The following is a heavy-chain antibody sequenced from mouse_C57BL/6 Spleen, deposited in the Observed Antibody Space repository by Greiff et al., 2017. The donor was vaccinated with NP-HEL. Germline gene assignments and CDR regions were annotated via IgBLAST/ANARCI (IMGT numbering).Heavy chain of an antibody. D-gene: IGHD2-4*01. CDR3: ARGDYDEAMDY. Sequence: QVQLQQSGAELVKPGASVKMSCKASGYTFTSYWITWVKQRPGQGLEWIGDIYPGSGSTNYNEKFKSKATLTVDTSSSTAYMQLSSLTSEDSAVYYGARGDYDEAMDYWGQGTSVTVSS. J-gene: IGHJ4*01. CDR2: IYPGSGST. CDR1: GYTFTSYW. V-gene: IGHV1-55*01.